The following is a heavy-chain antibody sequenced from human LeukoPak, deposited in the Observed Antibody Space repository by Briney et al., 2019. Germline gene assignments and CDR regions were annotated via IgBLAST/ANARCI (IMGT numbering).Heavy chain of an antibody. CDR3: ARRIVGVIDAFDY. CDR2: IYYGGS. J-gene: IGHJ4*02. Sequence: SETLSLTCTASGGSISNRISYWSWIRQPPGKGLEWIATIYYGGSIYSPSLKSRLTISVDTSKNQFSLKVTSMTAADTAVYYCARRIVGVIDAFDYWGQGALVTVSS. CDR1: GGSISNRISY. V-gene: IGHV4-39*01. D-gene: IGHD1-26*01.